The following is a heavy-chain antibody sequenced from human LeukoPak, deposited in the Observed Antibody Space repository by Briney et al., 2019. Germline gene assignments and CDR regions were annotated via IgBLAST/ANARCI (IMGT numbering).Heavy chain of an antibody. CDR1: GFTFSSYA. Sequence: PGGSLRLSCAASGFTFSSYAMSWVRQAPGKGLEWVSAISGSGGSTYYADSVKGRFTIPRDNSKNTLYLQMNSLRAEDTAVYYCAKDHRYCSSTSCSHFDYWGQGTLVTVSS. CDR2: ISGSGGST. CDR3: AKDHRYCSSTSCSHFDY. V-gene: IGHV3-23*01. J-gene: IGHJ4*02. D-gene: IGHD2-2*01.